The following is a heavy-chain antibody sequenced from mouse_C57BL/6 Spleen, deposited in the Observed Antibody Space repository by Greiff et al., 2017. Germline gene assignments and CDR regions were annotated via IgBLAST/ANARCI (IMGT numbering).Heavy chain of an antibody. V-gene: IGHV1-69*01. Sequence: QVQLQQPGAELVMPGASVKLSCKASGYTFTSYWMHWVKQRPGQGLEWIGEIDPSDSYTNYNQKFKGKSTLTVDKSSSTAYMQLSSLTSEDSAVYYCARNYYGSSYPGDYFDDWGQGTTLTVSS. D-gene: IGHD1-1*01. CDR3: ARNYYGSSYPGDYFDD. CDR2: IDPSDSYT. CDR1: GYTFTSYW. J-gene: IGHJ2*01.